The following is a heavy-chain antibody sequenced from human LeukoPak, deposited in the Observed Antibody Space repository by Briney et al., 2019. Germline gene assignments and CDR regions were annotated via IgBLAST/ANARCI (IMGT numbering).Heavy chain of an antibody. D-gene: IGHD2-2*01. V-gene: IGHV4-34*01. Sequence: PSETLSLTCAVYGGSFSGYYWSWIRQPPGKGLEWIGEINHSGSTNYNPSLKSRVTISVDTSKNQISLKLSSVTAADTAVYYCASEDRSLPALDYWGQGTLVTVSS. CDR2: INHSGST. J-gene: IGHJ4*02. CDR3: ASEDRSLPALDY. CDR1: GGSFSGYY.